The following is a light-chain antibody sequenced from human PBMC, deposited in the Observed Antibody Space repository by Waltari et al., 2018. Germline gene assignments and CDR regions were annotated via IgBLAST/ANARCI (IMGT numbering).Light chain of an antibody. J-gene: IGLJ1*01. CDR3: ASWDDRLSGYV. CDR2: KNY. V-gene: IGLV1-47*01. CDR1: RSNIGNNL. Sequence: QSVLTQPPAASGTPGQRVTISCSGSRSNIGNNLVYWYQQFPGTAPKLLIYKNYRRPSGVPNPFSGSRSGTSASLALSGLRSEDEADYYCASWDDRLSGYVFGPGTKVIVL.